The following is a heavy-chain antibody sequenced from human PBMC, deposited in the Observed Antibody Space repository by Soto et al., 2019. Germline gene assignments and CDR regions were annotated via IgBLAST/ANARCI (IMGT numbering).Heavy chain of an antibody. V-gene: IGHV4-39*01. CDR3: ARLILAFTEPFEY. CDR1: GGSVRSSGYY. Sequence: QLQLQESGPGLVKPSETLSLTCTVSGGSVRSSGYYWAWIRQPPGKGLEWIGSLYSSGKTYRNPSLRSRVTMSDGTSKNQLSLRLSSVTAADTAVYYCARLILAFTEPFEYWGQGTLVTVSS. D-gene: IGHD2-15*01. CDR2: LYSSGKT. J-gene: IGHJ4*02.